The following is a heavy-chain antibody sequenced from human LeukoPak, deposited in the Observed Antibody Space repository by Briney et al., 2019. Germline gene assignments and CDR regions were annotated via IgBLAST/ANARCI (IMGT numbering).Heavy chain of an antibody. CDR1: GYTFTSDG. D-gene: IGHD1-26*01. V-gene: IGHV1-18*01. Sequence: ASLKVSCKASGYTFTSDGISWVRQAPGHGLEWMGWISAYNGNTNNAQNLQGRVTMTTDTSTSTAYMELRSLKSDDTAVYYCARDIPPYSGSYYTYYYYQDVWGKGTSVTVSS. CDR3: ARDIPPYSGSYYTYYYYQDV. CDR2: ISAYNGNT. J-gene: IGHJ6*03.